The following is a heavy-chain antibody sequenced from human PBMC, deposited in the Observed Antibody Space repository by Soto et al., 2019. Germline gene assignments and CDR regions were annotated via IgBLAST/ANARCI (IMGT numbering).Heavy chain of an antibody. Sequence: EVQLLESGGGLVQPGGSLRLSCAASGFPFTSYGVSWVRQAPGKGLEWVSTINTNGNRHYADSVKGRLTISRDSSESMLYLDMNNLRAEDTALYYCARKLGVGHYPFRHWGQGTLVTVSS. CDR1: GFPFTSYG. V-gene: IGHV3-23*01. CDR3: ARKLGVGHYPFRH. D-gene: IGHD7-27*01. J-gene: IGHJ4*02. CDR2: INTNGNR.